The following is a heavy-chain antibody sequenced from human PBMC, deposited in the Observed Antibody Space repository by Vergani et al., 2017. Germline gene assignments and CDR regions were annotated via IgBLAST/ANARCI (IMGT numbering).Heavy chain of an antibody. CDR1: GASIRSSNYY. J-gene: IGHJ5*02. Sequence: QLQLQESGPGLVKPSATLSLTCSVSGASIRSSNYYWGSIRQPPGKGLEWIASIYYSGSTYYNPSLKSRVTISVDTSKNQFSPKLSSVTAADTAVYFCARHSTVEWLVKLGWIDPWGQGILVTVSS. V-gene: IGHV4-39*01. D-gene: IGHD6-19*01. CDR3: ARHSTVEWLVKLGWIDP. CDR2: IYYSGST.